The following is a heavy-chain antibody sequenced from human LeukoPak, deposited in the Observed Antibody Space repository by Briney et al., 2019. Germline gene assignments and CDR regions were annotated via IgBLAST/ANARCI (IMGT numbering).Heavy chain of an antibody. CDR2: ITYSGYT. J-gene: IGHJ4*02. D-gene: IGHD1-1*01. CDR1: FGSISNYY. Sequence: SETLSLTCTEAFGSISNYYWSWIRQPAGKGLEWIGYITYSGYTDSHPSLKTRVTVSIDTSGTQLTLKLSSVTAADTAVYYCARHIDGTTRDHWGQGTLVTVSS. V-gene: IGHV4-59*08. CDR3: ARHIDGTTRDH.